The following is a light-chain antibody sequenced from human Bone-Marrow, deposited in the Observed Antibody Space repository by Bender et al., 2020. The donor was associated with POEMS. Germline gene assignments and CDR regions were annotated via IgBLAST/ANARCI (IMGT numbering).Light chain of an antibody. J-gene: IGLJ3*02. Sequence: QSVLTPPPSASGTPGQRVTISCSGGSSNIVAHAVNWYQHLPGTAPILLIYSSHRRPSEVPDRFSGSRSGTPAALAISGLQSEDEADDYCAMWDDSLNGWVFGGGTKLTVL. CDR3: AMWDDSLNGWV. CDR2: SSH. V-gene: IGLV1-44*01. CDR1: SSNIVAHA.